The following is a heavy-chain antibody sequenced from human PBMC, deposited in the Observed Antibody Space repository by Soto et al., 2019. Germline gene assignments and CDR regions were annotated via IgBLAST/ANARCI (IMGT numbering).Heavy chain of an antibody. D-gene: IGHD3-3*01. CDR2: IYTSGST. J-gene: IGHJ6*02. CDR1: GGSISSYY. Sequence: ETLSLTCTVSGGSISSYYWSWIRQPAGKGLEWIGRIYTSGSTNYNPSLKSRVTMSVDTSKNQFSLKLSSVTAADTAVYYCARDSRLFGGGYYIPYGMDVWGQGTTVTVSS. V-gene: IGHV4-4*07. CDR3: ARDSRLFGGGYYIPYGMDV.